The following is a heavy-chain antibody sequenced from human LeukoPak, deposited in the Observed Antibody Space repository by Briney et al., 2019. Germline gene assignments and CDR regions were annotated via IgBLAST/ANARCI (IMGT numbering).Heavy chain of an antibody. V-gene: IGHV3-21*01. D-gene: IGHD1/OR15-1a*01. J-gene: IGHJ6*03. CDR1: GFTFSSYS. CDR2: ISSNTYYI. CDR3: ARIIDDSGPAGTTVGHYMDV. Sequence: GGSLRLSCAASGFTFSSYSMSWVRQAPGKGLEWVSAISSNTYYIYYADSVKGRFTISRDNAKNSLYLQMNSLRAEDTAVYYCARIIDDSGPAGTTVGHYMDVWGKGTTVTVSS.